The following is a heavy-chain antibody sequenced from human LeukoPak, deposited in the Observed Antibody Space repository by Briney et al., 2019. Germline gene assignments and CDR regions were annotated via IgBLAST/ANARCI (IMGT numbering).Heavy chain of an antibody. V-gene: IGHV4-59*01. D-gene: IGHD3-10*01. CDR2: IYYSGST. CDR3: AGGLYYYGSGSYRMDV. J-gene: IGHJ6*02. CDR1: GVSISSYY. Sequence: PSETLSLTCTVSGVSISSYYWSWIRQPPGKGLEWIGYIYYSGSTNYNPSLKSRVTISVDTSKNQFSLKLSSVTAADTAVYYCAGGLYYYGSGSYRMDVWGQGTTVTVSS.